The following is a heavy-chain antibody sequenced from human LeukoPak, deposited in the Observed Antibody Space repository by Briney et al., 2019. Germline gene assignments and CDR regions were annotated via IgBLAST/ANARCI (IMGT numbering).Heavy chain of an antibody. V-gene: IGHV3-23*01. CDR1: GFTFSSYA. CDR2: ISGSGGST. CDR3: ARGSDLTGLDY. D-gene: IGHD3-9*01. J-gene: IGHJ4*02. Sequence: GGSLRLSCAASGFTFSSYAMSWVRRAPGKGLEWVSAISGSGGSTYYADSVKGRFTISRDNSKNTLYLQMNSLRAEDTAVYYCARGSDLTGLDYWGQGTLVTVSS.